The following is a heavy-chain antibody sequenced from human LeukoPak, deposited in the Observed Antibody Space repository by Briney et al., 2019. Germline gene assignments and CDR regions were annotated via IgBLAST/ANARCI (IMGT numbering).Heavy chain of an antibody. CDR3: ARVLLRFFANWFDP. CDR1: GGSISSGSYY. D-gene: IGHD3-3*01. Sequence: ASETLSLTCTVSGGSISSGSYYWSWIRQPAGKGLEWIGRIYTSGSTNYNPSLKSRVTISVDTSKNQFSLKLSSVTAADTAVYYCARVLLRFFANWFDPWGQGTLVTVSS. J-gene: IGHJ5*02. V-gene: IGHV4-61*02. CDR2: IYTSGST.